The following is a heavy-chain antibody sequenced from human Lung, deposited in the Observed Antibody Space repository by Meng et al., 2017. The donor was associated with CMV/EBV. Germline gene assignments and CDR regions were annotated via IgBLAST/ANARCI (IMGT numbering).Heavy chain of an antibody. D-gene: IGHD2-21*01. CDR3: ANSGLAGGAR. J-gene: IGHJ4*02. V-gene: IGHV3-7*01. Sequence: ESXKISCVASGFTFSSSWMSWVRRAPGKGLEWVATIKHDGSEKHHGDSAKGRFTISRDNAKNSLFLQMDSLRAEDTAVYYCANSGLAGGARWGQGTGVTVAS. CDR1: GFTFSSSW. CDR2: IKHDGSEK.